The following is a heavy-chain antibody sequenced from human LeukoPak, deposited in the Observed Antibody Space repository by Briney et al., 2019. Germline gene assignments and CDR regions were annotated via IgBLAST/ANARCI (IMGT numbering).Heavy chain of an antibody. J-gene: IGHJ4*02. CDR1: GYTFTNYY. D-gene: IGHD1-26*01. Sequence: ASVKVSCKTSGYTFTNYYIHWVRQAPGQGLDWMGRIDPNTGGTKSAKNFQGRVTMTRDTSISTAYMALSGLRSDDTAVYYCASLYDIVGTTVDYWGQGTLVTVSS. CDR2: IDPNTGGT. CDR3: ASLYDIVGTTVDY. V-gene: IGHV1-2*06.